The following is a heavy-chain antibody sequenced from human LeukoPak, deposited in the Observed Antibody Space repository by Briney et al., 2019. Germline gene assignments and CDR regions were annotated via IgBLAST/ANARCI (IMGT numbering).Heavy chain of an antibody. CDR2: IYTSGST. J-gene: IGHJ2*01. V-gene: IGHV4-4*09. D-gene: IGHD3-22*01. Sequence: PSETLSLTCTVTGGSTSSYYWSWIRQPPGKGLEWIGYIYTSGSTNYNPSLKSRVTISVDTSKNQFSLKLSSVTAADTAVYYCARFRNTGYYDSSGYYYWYFDLWGRGTLVTVSS. CDR3: ARFRNTGYYDSSGYYYWYFDL. CDR1: GGSTSSYY.